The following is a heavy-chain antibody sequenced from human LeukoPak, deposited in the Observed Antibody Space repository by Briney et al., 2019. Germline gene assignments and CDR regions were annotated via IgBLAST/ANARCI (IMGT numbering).Heavy chain of an antibody. CDR1: GYTFTGYY. J-gene: IGHJ5*02. V-gene: IGHV1-2*02. D-gene: IGHD6-6*01. CDR2: INPNNGGT. CDR3: ARLKSTISSGWFDP. Sequence: ASVKVSCKASGYTFTGYYMHWVRQAPGQGLEWMGWINPNNGGTSYAQKFQGRVTMTRDTSISTVYMELSRLRSDDTAVYYCARLKSTISSGWFDPWGQGTPVTVSS.